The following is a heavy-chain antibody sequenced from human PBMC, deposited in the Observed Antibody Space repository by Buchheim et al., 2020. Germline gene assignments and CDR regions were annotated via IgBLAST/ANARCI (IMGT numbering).Heavy chain of an antibody. Sequence: QVQLVQSGAEVKKPGASVKLSCTASGVTSTGYYMHWVRQAPGQGLEWMGTINPSVGAATYAQRFRGRVTITSDTSTSTFYMDMSSLTSEDTALYYCAREDYGDHWSYWGQGTL. D-gene: IGHD4-17*01. CDR2: INPSVGAA. V-gene: IGHV1-46*01. J-gene: IGHJ4*02. CDR1: GVTSTGYY. CDR3: AREDYGDHWSY.